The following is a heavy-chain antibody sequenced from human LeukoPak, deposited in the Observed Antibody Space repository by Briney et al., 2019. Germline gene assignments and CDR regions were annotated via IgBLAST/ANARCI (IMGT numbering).Heavy chain of an antibody. V-gene: IGHV3-20*03. D-gene: IGHD3-10*01. CDR2: INRNGGST. CDR3: ARGFRNGAFDG. J-gene: IGHJ3*01. CDR1: GFTFSSYS. Sequence: PGRPPRLSSAASGFTFSSYSRYRVRHRPGRGLGGVSGINRNGGSTDYADSVKGRFPISRDNAKNSHFLQMNSLRVEDTALYFCARGFRNGAFDGWGQGTMVTVSS.